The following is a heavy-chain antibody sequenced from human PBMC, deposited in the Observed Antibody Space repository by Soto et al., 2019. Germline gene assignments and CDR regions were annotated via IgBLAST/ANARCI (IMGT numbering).Heavy chain of an antibody. J-gene: IGHJ3*02. D-gene: IGHD5-12*01. Sequence: QVTLEESGPVLVKPTETLTLTCTVSGFSLSNARMGVSWIRQPPGKALEWLAHIFSNDEKSYSTSLKSRLTISKDTSKSQVVLTMTNMDPVDTATYYCARIRRHSGYDPTGAFDIWGQGTMVTVSS. V-gene: IGHV2-26*01. CDR3: ARIRRHSGYDPTGAFDI. CDR1: GFSLSNARMG. CDR2: IFSNDEK.